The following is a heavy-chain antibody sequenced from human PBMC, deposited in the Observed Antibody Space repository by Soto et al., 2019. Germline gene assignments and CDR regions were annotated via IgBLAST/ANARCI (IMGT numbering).Heavy chain of an antibody. Sequence: QTLALTCAIYGDSASSNTSAWNCIRSSQSRGLEWLGRTYYRSNWRHDYAVSVKSRITVNPDTSKNHFSLQLNSVTPEETAVYYCARGVAGTGFDLWGQGTLDTVSS. J-gene: IGHJ4*02. CDR2: TYYRSNWRH. CDR3: ARGVAGTGFDL. V-gene: IGHV6-1*01. D-gene: IGHD6-19*01. CDR1: GDSASSNTSA.